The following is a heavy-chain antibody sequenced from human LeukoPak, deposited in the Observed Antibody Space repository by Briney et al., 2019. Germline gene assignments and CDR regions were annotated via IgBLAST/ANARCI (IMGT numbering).Heavy chain of an antibody. CDR3: TGGQPIVS. J-gene: IGHJ4*02. CDR1: TYMFNNYW. V-gene: IGHV3-7*01. CDR2: IKSDGSEK. D-gene: IGHD3-16*02. Sequence: RPGGSLRLSCAGSTYMFNNYWITWVRQAPGKGLEWVANIKSDGSEKYFVDSVEGRFTIARDNAKKSLYLQMNSLRPEDTAVYYCTGGQPIVSWGQGTLVTVSS.